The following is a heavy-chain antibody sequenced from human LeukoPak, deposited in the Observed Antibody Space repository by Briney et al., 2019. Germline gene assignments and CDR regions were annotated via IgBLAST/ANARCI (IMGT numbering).Heavy chain of an antibody. V-gene: IGHV1-24*01. J-gene: IGHJ1*01. CDR3: ATSGIAAAGTAPSH. CDR1: GYTLTELS. Sequence: ASVKVSCKVSGYTLTELSMHWVRQAPGKGLEWMGGFDPEDGEAIYAQKFQGRVTMTEDTSTDTAYMELSSLRSGDTAVYYCATSGIAAAGTAPSHWGQGTLVTVSS. CDR2: FDPEDGEA. D-gene: IGHD6-13*01.